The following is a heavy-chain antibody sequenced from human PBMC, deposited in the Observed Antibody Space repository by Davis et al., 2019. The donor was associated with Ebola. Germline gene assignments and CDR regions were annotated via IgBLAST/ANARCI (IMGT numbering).Heavy chain of an antibody. Sequence: PGGSLRLSCAASGFTFSSYAMHWVRQAPGKGLEWVAVISYDGSNKYYADSVKGRFTISRDNSKNTLYLQMNSLRAEDTAVYYCAKAWEYYGDYPTLATQDYWGQGTLVTVSS. V-gene: IGHV3-30-3*01. D-gene: IGHD4-17*01. CDR1: GFTFSSYA. CDR3: AKAWEYYGDYPTLATQDY. J-gene: IGHJ4*02. CDR2: ISYDGSNK.